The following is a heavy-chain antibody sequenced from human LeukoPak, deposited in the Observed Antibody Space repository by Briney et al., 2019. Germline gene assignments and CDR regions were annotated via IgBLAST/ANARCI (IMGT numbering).Heavy chain of an antibody. J-gene: IGHJ6*02. D-gene: IGHD4-17*01. V-gene: IGHV3-7*01. CDR1: GFTFSNYW. CDR2: IKQDGSEK. CDR3: ARNMYGDYNNYHYYYAMDV. Sequence: GGSLRLSCAVSGFTFSNYWMTWARQAPGKGLEWLANIKQDGSEKNYVDSVKGRFTISRDNAKKSLYLQMHSLRAEDTAVYYCARNMYGDYNNYHYYYAMDVWGQGTTVTVSS.